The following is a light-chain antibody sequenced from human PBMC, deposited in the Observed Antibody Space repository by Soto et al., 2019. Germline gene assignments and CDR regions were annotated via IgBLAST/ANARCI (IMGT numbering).Light chain of an antibody. CDR2: EVS. CDR3: TSYAGSNTV. Sequence: QSALTQPPSASGSPGQSVPISCIGTSSDVGGYNYVSWYQQHPGKAPKHMIYEVSKRPSGVPDRFSGSKSGNTASLTVSGLQTEDEADYYCTSYAGSNTVFGGGTKLTVL. V-gene: IGLV2-8*01. CDR1: SSDVGGYNY. J-gene: IGLJ2*01.